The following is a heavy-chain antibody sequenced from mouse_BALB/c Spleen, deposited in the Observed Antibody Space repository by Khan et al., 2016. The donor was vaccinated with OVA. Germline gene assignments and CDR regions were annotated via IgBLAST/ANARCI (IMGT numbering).Heavy chain of an antibody. CDR2: INTYTGEP. CDR1: GYTFTNYG. CDR3: ARVLWLRPYYYAMDY. J-gene: IGHJ4*01. D-gene: IGHD2-2*01. V-gene: IGHV9-3-1*01. Sequence: QIQLVQSGPELKKPGETVKISCKASGYTFTNYGMNWVKQAPGKDLKWMGWINTYTGEPTYAGDFKGRFAFSLEASASIAYLQINNLQNDDTATYFCARVLWLRPYYYAMDYWGQGTSVTVS.